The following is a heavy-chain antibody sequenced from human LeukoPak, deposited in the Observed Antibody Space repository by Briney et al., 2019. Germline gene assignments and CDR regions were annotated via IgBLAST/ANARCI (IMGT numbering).Heavy chain of an antibody. Sequence: GGSLRLSCAASGFTFSTYEMNWVRQAPGEGLEWVSYITGSGDGIYYADSVKGRFTISRDNAKNSLYLQMNSLRAEDTAVYFCVREGAAAGGFDIWGPGTMVTVSS. CDR2: ITGSGDGI. V-gene: IGHV3-48*03. CDR3: VREGAAAGGFDI. CDR1: GFTFSTYE. J-gene: IGHJ3*02. D-gene: IGHD2-8*02.